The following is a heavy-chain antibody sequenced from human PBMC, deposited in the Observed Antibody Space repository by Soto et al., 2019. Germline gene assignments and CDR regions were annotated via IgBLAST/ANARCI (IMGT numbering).Heavy chain of an antibody. V-gene: IGHV1-2*02. CDR1: GYTFTGQY. J-gene: IGHJ6*02. D-gene: IGHD1-7*01. Sequence: GASVKVSCKASGYTFTGQYMHWVRQAPGQGLEWMGWINPNSGDTNYAQKFQGRVTMTRDTSIGTAYMELSSLRSNDTAIYYCARESSGITLSGMDAWGQGTTVTVSS. CDR2: INPNSGDT. CDR3: ARESSGITLSGMDA.